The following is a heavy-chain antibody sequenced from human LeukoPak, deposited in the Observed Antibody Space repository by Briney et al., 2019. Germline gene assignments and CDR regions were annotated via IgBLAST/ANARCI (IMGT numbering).Heavy chain of an antibody. CDR3: ARDLYRIVVVPHYFDY. CDR1: GFTLSSYE. D-gene: IGHD3-22*01. V-gene: IGHV3-23*01. J-gene: IGHJ4*02. CDR2: IDYSGGST. Sequence: GSLRLSCTASGFTLSSYEMSWIRQAPGKGLEWASSIDYSGGSTYYADSVKGRFTISRDNAKNSLYLQMNSLRAEDTAVYYCARDLYRIVVVPHYFDYWGQGTLVTVSS.